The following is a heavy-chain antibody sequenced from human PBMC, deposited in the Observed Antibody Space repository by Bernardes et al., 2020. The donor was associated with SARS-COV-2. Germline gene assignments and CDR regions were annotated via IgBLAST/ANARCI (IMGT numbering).Heavy chain of an antibody. CDR2: IYQSGTT. D-gene: IGHD3-10*01. J-gene: IGHJ4*01. CDR1: GGSISSGDYS. CDR3: ARGTLTSGATYYFDC. V-gene: IGHV4-30-2*01. Sequence: SETLSLTCAVFGGSISSGDYSWSWLRQPPGKGLEWIGYIYQSGTTYYNPSLKSRVTITLDTSKTHFSLNLSSVTASDTAMYYFARGTLTSGATYYFDCWGHGTLVTVSS.